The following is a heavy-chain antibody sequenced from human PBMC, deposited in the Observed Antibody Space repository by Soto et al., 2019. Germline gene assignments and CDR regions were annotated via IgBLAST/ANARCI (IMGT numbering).Heavy chain of an antibody. V-gene: IGHV3-73*02. D-gene: IGHD3-22*01. CDR3: TSLFTMIVH. CDR1: GFTFSGSA. J-gene: IGHJ4*02. CDR2: IRSKANSYAT. Sequence: EVQLVEAGGGLVQPGGSLKLSCAASGFTFSGSAMHWVRQASGKGLEWVGRIRSKANSYATAYAASVKGRFTISRDDSKNTAYLQMNSLKTEDTAVYYCTSLFTMIVHGVQGTLVTVSS.